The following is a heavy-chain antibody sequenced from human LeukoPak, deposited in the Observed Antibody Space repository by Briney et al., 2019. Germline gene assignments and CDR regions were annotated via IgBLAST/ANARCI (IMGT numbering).Heavy chain of an antibody. V-gene: IGHV3-7*05. CDR1: GITFSSYG. Sequence: GGSLRLSCAASGITFSSYGMSWARQAPGKGLEWVANIKQDGSEKYYVDPVKGRFTISRDNAKNSLYLQMNSLRAEDTAVYYCAKHGRVVAGPWFDTSGQGTLVTVSS. D-gene: IGHD6-19*01. CDR3: AKHGRVVAGPWFDT. CDR2: IKQDGSEK. J-gene: IGHJ5*02.